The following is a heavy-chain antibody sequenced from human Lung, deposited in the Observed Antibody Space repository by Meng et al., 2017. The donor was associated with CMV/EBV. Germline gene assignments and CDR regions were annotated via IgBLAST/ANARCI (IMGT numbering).Heavy chain of an antibody. V-gene: IGHV4-30-4*01. CDR1: GGSISSGDYY. J-gene: IGHJ4*02. CDR2: IYYTGST. CDR3: ARVGGCSGGGCYHRLFDY. D-gene: IGHD2-15*01. Sequence: QESGQGLVKPSQTPSLTCTVSGGSISSGDYYWSWIRQPPGKGLEWIGYIYYTGSTYYNPSLKSRAIISVDTSKNQFSLKLNSVTAADTVVYYCARVGGCSGGGCYHRLFDYWGQGTLVTVSS.